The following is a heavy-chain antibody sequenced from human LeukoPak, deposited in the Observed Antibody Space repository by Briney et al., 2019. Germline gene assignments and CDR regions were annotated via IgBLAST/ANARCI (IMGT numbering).Heavy chain of an antibody. J-gene: IGHJ3*02. CDR1: GVTFSSDA. V-gene: IGHV3-23*01. CDR2: ISGSGGRT. D-gene: IGHD3-22*01. Sequence: GGSLRLSCAASGVTFSSDAMSGGRQAPGGGGEWVSAISGSGGRTYYADSVRGGFTISRDNAKKTLYLQKNSLRAEDPAVYYCARAPYDSTGYETPLAFDIWGQGTMVTVSS. CDR3: ARAPYDSTGYETPLAFDI.